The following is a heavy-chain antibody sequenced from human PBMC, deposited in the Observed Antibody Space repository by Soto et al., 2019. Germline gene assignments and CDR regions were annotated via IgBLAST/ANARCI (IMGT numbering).Heavy chain of an antibody. V-gene: IGHV1-69*01. J-gene: IGHJ5*02. CDR3: ARGNCTKGVGYSSHGWFDP. CDR1: GGTFSSYA. Sequence: QVQLVQSGAEVKKPGSSVKVSCKASGGTFSSYAISWVRQAPGQGLEWMGGIIPIFGTANYAQKFQGRVTITADETTSTAYMVLSSLSSEDTAVYYCARGNCTKGVGYSSHGWFDPWGQGTLVAVCS. D-gene: IGHD2-8*01. CDR2: IIPIFGTA.